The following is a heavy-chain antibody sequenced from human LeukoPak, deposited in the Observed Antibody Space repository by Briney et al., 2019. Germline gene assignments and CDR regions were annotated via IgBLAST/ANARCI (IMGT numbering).Heavy chain of an antibody. D-gene: IGHD6-13*01. Sequence: GASVKVSCKASGYTFTGYYMHWERQAPGQGLEWMGWINPNSGGTNYAQKFQGRVTMTRDTSISTAYMELSRLRSDDTAMYYCARLSYSSSWYFDYWGQGTLVTVSS. CDR1: GYTFTGYY. J-gene: IGHJ4*02. V-gene: IGHV1-2*02. CDR2: INPNSGGT. CDR3: ARLSYSSSWYFDY.